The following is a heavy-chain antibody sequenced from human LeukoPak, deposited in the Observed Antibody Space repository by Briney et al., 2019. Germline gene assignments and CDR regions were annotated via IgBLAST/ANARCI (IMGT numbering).Heavy chain of an antibody. V-gene: IGHV5-51*01. J-gene: IGHJ4*02. Sequence: GASLQISCKCSGYIFTSYWIGWVRPLPGKGLEWMGIIYPGDSDTRYSPSFQGQVTISADKSISTAYLQWSSLKASDTAMYYCARLGLYYYDSSGYYYGYWGQGTLVTVSS. CDR2: IYPGDSDT. D-gene: IGHD3-22*01. CDR1: GYIFTSYW. CDR3: ARLGLYYYDSSGYYYGY.